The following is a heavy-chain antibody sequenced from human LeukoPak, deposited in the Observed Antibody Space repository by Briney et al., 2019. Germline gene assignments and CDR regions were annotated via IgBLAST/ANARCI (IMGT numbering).Heavy chain of an antibody. CDR3: ARGVEQWLVRPLGY. CDR1: GYTFTNYG. CDR2: ISPYNGNT. D-gene: IGHD6-19*01. J-gene: IGHJ4*02. V-gene: IGHV1-18*01. Sequence: ASVKVSCKASGYTFTNYGISWVRQAPGQGLEWMGWISPYNGNTNYAQELQGRVTMTTDTSTTTAYMDLRSLRSDDTAVYYCARGVEQWLVRPLGYWGQGTLVTVSS.